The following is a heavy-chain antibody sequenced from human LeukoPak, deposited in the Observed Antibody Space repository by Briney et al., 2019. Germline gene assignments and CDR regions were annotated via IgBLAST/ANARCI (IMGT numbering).Heavy chain of an antibody. CDR1: GYTFTAYY. Sequence: ASVKVSCKASGYTFTAYYMHWVRQAPGQGLEWMGWINLNSGGTNSVQKFQGRVTMTRDTSISAAYMELSRLGSDDTAVYYCARVAGGDWYYFDFWGQGTLVTVSS. CDR2: INLNSGGT. V-gene: IGHV1-2*02. CDR3: ARVAGGDWYYFDF. J-gene: IGHJ4*02. D-gene: IGHD2-21*02.